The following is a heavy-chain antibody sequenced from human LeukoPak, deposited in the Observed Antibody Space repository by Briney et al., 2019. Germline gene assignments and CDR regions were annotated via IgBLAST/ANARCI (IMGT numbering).Heavy chain of an antibody. V-gene: IGHV3-66*01. Sequence: PGGSLRLSCAASGFTVSNNYMISVRQAPGKGLGCVSDIYGGGSTYYADSVKGRFTISRDNSKNTLYIQMNSLRAEDTAVYYCAGKNIVVVTASLHYRFDPWGQGTLVTVSS. J-gene: IGHJ5*02. D-gene: IGHD2-21*02. CDR3: AGKNIVVVTASLHYRFDP. CDR1: GFTVSNNY. CDR2: IYGGGST.